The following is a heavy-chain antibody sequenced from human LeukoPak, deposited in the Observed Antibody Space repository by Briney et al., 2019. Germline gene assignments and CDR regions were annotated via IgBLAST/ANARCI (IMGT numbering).Heavy chain of an antibody. J-gene: IGHJ5*02. Sequence: ASVRDSCQTSGYTFTNYVIYWVRPATAQGVAWVGWMNPKSGNPHYPQKFQGRVAMTRNTSISTTYMELSSLRSEDTAVYYCARPHCSSTDCHPPEWFDPWGQGTLVTVSS. V-gene: IGHV1-8*01. D-gene: IGHD2-2*01. CDR1: GYTFTNYV. CDR2: MNPKSGNP. CDR3: ARPHCSSTDCHPPEWFDP.